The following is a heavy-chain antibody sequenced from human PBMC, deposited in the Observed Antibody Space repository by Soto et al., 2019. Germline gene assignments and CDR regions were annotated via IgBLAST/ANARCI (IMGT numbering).Heavy chain of an antibody. CDR1: GLTFSSYA. V-gene: IGHV3-23*01. D-gene: IGHD3-16*01. Sequence: GGSLRLSCAASGLTFSSYAMSWVRQAPGKGLEWVSAISGSGGSTYYADSVKGRFTISRDNSKNTLYLQMNSLRAEDTAFYYCANPWGPYAGPYYYYMDVWGKGTTVTVSS. J-gene: IGHJ6*03. CDR2: ISGSGGST. CDR3: ANPWGPYAGPYYYYMDV.